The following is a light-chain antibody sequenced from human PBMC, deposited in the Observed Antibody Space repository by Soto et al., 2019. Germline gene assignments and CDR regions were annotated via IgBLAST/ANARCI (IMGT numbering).Light chain of an antibody. V-gene: IGKV3-20*01. Sequence: EIVMTQSPATLSLSPGERATLSCRASQSVSNNYLAWYQQKPGQAPRLLIYGASNRATGIPDRFSGSGSGTDFTLTISRLEPEDFAVHYCQQYGSSGTFGQGTKVDIK. CDR3: QQYGSSGT. J-gene: IGKJ1*01. CDR1: QSVSNNY. CDR2: GAS.